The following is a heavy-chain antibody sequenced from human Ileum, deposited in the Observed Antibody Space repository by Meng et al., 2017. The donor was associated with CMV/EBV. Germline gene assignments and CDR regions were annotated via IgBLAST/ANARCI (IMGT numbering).Heavy chain of an antibody. J-gene: IGHJ4*02. D-gene: IGHD1-26*01. CDR1: GYTFTSNN. CDR2: IDTNTGHP. V-gene: IGHV7-4-1*02. CDR3: ARDGLSGRYFDY. Sequence: SCKTSGYTFTSNNISWVRQAPGQGPEWMGWIDTNTGHPTYAQDFTGRFVFSLDTSVNTAYLQISSLKAEDTAVYYCARDGLSGRYFDYWGQGTLVTVSS.